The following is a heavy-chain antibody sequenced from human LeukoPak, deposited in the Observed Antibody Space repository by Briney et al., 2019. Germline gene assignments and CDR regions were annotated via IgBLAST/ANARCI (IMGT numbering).Heavy chain of an antibody. V-gene: IGHV1-69*13. CDR3: AVERGYSYGYSDY. CDR2: IIAIFGTA. D-gene: IGHD5-18*01. Sequence: ASVKVSCKASGGTFSSYAISWVRQAPGQGLEWMGGIIAIFGTANYAQKFQGRVTITADESTSTAYMELSSLRSEDTAVYYCAVERGYSYGYSDYWGQGTLVTVSS. J-gene: IGHJ4*02. CDR1: GGTFSSYA.